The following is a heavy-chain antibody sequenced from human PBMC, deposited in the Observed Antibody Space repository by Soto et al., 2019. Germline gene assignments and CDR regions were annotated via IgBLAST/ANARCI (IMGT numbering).Heavy chain of an antibody. CDR3: TTTIPVLAGTGLELGLDY. V-gene: IGHV3-15*07. CDR1: AFTISNAW. D-gene: IGHD6-19*01. Sequence: EVQLVESGGGLVKPGGSLILSCAASAFTISNAWMNWVRQAPGKGLEWVGRIKSKTDGGTTDYAAPVKGRFTISRDDSKNTLYLQMNSLKTEDTAVYYCTTTIPVLAGTGLELGLDYWGQGTLVTVSS. J-gene: IGHJ4*02. CDR2: IKSKTDGGTT.